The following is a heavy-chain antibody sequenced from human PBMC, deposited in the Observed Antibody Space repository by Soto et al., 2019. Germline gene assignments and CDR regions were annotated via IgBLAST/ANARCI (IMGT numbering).Heavy chain of an antibody. J-gene: IGHJ6*02. CDR2: IWYDGSNK. CDR3: ASEGLYYDFWSGYSLFPVTIHGMDV. V-gene: IGHV3-33*01. Sequence: PGGSTRLSCAACGFTFSSYGMHWVRQAPGKGLEWVAVIWYDGSNKYYADSVKGRFTISRDNSKNTLYLQMNSLRAEDTAVYYCASEGLYYDFWSGYSLFPVTIHGMDVWGQGTTVTVSS. CDR1: GFTFSSYG. D-gene: IGHD3-3*01.